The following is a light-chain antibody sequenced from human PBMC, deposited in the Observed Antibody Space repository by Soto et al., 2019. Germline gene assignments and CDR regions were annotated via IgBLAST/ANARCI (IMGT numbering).Light chain of an antibody. J-gene: IGKJ4*01. V-gene: IGKV1-5*01. CDR1: QTLRTW. CDR3: QPYNGYPLT. CDR2: DVS. Sequence: DIQMTQSPSTLSASVGDRVTITCRASQTLRTWLAWYQQKPGKAPKLLIYDVSILQSGVPSRFSGSGSGTEFTLTISSLQPDDFATYYCQPYNGYPLTFGRGTKVEFK.